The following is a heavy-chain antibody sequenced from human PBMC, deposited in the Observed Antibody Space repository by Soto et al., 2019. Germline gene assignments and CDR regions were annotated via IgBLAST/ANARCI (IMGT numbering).Heavy chain of an antibody. V-gene: IGHV1-3*01. CDR2: TNVGNGNT. Sequence: ASVKVSCKASGYTFTSNAIHWVRQAPGQRLEWMGWTNVGNGNTRYSQKFQGRLTLTRDTPGNTAYLELNSLISEDTAVYYCATPQDYDGCLDSWGQGTLVTVSS. CDR1: GYTFTSNA. J-gene: IGHJ4*02. CDR3: ATPQDYDGCLDS. D-gene: IGHD3-22*01.